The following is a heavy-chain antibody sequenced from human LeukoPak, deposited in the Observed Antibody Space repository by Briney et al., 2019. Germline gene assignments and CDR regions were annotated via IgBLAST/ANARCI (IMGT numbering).Heavy chain of an antibody. V-gene: IGHV1-46*01. D-gene: IGHD2-21*02. Sequence: GASVKVSCKASGYTFTRHYMHWVRQAPGQGLEWMGVINPGGSWTSYAQKFQGRVTMTRDMSTSTDYMELSSLRAEDTAVYYCARDQSKETIGKCGGDCYSGGLWGQGTLVTVSS. CDR2: INPGGSWT. CDR3: ARDQSKETIGKCGGDCYSGGL. CDR1: GYTFTRHY. J-gene: IGHJ4*02.